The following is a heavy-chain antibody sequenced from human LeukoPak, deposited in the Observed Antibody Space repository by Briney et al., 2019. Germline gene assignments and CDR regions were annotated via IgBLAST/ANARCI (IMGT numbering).Heavy chain of an antibody. CDR3: ARARGVGDDLYYFDY. V-gene: IGHV1-69*13. J-gene: IGHJ4*02. Sequence: GASVKVSCKASGYTFTGYYMHWVRQAPGQGLEWMGGITPIFGTANYAQKFQGRVTITADESTSTAYMELSSLRSEDTAVYYCARARGVGDDLYYFDYWGQGTLVTVSS. CDR2: ITPIFGTA. CDR1: GYTFTGYY. D-gene: IGHD3-3*01.